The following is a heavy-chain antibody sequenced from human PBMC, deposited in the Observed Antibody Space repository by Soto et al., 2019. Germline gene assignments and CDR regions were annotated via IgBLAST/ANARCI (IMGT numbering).Heavy chain of an antibody. CDR2: ISTGNSNT. J-gene: IGHJ4*02. V-gene: IGHV1-3*04. D-gene: IGHD2-21*02. CDR1: GYTFTNYP. CDR3: ASGHCSGDCYSDY. Sequence: QVQLVQSGAEVKEPGASVKVSCKASGYTFTNYPMHWVRQAPGQGLEWLGWISTGNSNTKCSQRFQGRVTITWDTSATTTYIELTSLRSEDTAVYYCASGHCSGDCYSDYWGQGTLVTVPS.